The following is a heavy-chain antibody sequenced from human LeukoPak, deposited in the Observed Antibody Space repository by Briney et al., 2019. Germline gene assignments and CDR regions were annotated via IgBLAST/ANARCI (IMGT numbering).Heavy chain of an antibody. CDR3: ARSRFGELLYVDWFDP. J-gene: IGHJ5*02. CDR2: IYYSGST. Sequence: SETLSLTCTVSGGSINSITNYWGWIRQPPGKGLEWIGSIYYSGSTYYNPSLKSRVTISVDTSKNQFSLKLSSVTAADTAVYYCARSRFGELLYVDWFDPWGQGTLVTVSS. CDR1: GGSINSITNY. V-gene: IGHV4-39*07. D-gene: IGHD3-10*01.